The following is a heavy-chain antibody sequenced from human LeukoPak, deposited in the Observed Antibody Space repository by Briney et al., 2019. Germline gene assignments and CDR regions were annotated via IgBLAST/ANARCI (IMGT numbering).Heavy chain of an antibody. Sequence: PGGSLRLSCAASGFTFSSYSMNWVRQAPGKGLEWVSSISSSSSYIYYADSVKGRFTISRDNAKNSLYPQMNSLRAEDTAVYYCARVRCSSNSCFPDYWGQGTLVTVSS. CDR3: ARVRCSSNSCFPDY. V-gene: IGHV3-21*01. J-gene: IGHJ4*02. CDR1: GFTFSSYS. CDR2: ISSSSSYI. D-gene: IGHD2-2*01.